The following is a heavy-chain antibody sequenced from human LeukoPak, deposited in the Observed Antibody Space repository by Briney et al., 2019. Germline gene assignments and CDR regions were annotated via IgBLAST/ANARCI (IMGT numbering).Heavy chain of an antibody. J-gene: IGHJ4*02. V-gene: IGHV3-33*01. Sequence: PGRSLRLSCAASGFTFSSYGMHWVRQAPGKGLEWVAVIWYDGSNKYYADSVRGRFTISRDNSKNTLYLQMNGLRAEDTAVYYCARGGYGDYSLYFDYWGQGTLVTVSS. CDR1: GFTFSSYG. CDR3: ARGGYGDYSLYFDY. D-gene: IGHD4-17*01. CDR2: IWYDGSNK.